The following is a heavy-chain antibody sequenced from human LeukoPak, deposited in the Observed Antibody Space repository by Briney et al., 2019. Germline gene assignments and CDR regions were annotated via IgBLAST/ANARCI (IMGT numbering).Heavy chain of an antibody. Sequence: GGSLRLSCAASRTTFIHYWMSWVRQAPRKGLEWVANINQDGSEKYYVDSVKGRFIISRDNAENSVYLHMNSLRADDTAVYYCARDVRNRVGLNYYHQYMDVWGKGTTVTVSS. CDR1: RTTFIHYW. D-gene: IGHD1-26*01. V-gene: IGHV3-7*01. CDR3: ARDVRNRVGLNYYHQYMDV. J-gene: IGHJ6*03. CDR2: INQDGSEK.